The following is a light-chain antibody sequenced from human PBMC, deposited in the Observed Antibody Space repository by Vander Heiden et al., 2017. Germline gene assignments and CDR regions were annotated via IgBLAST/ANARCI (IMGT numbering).Light chain of an antibody. Sequence: DPVSITCHASEDITIYLNWYQQKPGKAPQLLIYDTSNLETGVSSRFSGSGSGTYFTFTISSLQPEDIATYYCHQYDNLPYTFGQGTKLGIK. CDR3: HQYDNLPYT. V-gene: IGKV1-33*01. CDR2: DTS. J-gene: IGKJ2*01. CDR1: EDITIY.